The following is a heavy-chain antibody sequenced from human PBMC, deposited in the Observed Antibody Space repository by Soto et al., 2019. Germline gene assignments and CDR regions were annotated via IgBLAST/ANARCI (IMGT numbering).Heavy chain of an antibody. V-gene: IGHV3-23*01. CDR1: GFTFSSYG. J-gene: IGHJ4*02. Sequence: EVQLLESGGGLVQPGGSLRLSCAASGFTFSSYGMTWVRQAPGKGLEWVSFSSATGAGTYYADSVKGRFTISRGNSTNTLYLQMTSLRADDTAVYYCAKDRRAGGNYGCYSDFWGQGALVIVSS. CDR2: SSATGAGT. D-gene: IGHD2-21*02. CDR3: AKDRRAGGNYGCYSDF.